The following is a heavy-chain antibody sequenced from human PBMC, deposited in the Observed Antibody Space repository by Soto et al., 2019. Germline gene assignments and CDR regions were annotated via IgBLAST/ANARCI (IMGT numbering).Heavy chain of an antibody. V-gene: IGHV3-30-3*01. CDR1: GFTFSSYA. CDR2: ISYDGSNK. J-gene: IGHJ4*02. D-gene: IGHD6-19*01. Sequence: QVQLVESGGGVVQPGRSLRLSCAASGFTFSSYAMHWVRQAPGKGLEWVAVISYDGSNKYYADSVKGRFTISRDNSKNTLYLQMNSLRADDTAVYYCARVVGGYSSGWYGDYWGQGTLVTVSS. CDR3: ARVVGGYSSGWYGDY.